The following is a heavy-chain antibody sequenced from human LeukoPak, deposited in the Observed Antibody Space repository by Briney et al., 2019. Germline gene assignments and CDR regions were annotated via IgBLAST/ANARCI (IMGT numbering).Heavy chain of an antibody. CDR1: GGSISSGGYY. CDR3: ARERSYYYDSSGHDAFDI. CDR2: IYYSGST. D-gene: IGHD3-22*01. V-gene: IGHV4-31*03. J-gene: IGHJ3*02. Sequence: PSETLSLTCTASGGSISSGGYYWSWIRQHPGKGLEWIGYIYYSGSTYYNPSLKSRVTISVDTSKNQFSLKLSSVTAADTAVYYCARERSYYYDSSGHDAFDIWGQGTMVTVSS.